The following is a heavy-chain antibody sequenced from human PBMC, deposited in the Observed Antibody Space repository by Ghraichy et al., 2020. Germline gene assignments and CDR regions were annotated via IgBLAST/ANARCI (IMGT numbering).Heavy chain of an antibody. D-gene: IGHD6-19*01. V-gene: IGHV4-39*01. CDR1: GASLTSIDYF. CDR2: VYYSETT. J-gene: IGHJ4*02. Sequence: SETLSLTCTVSGASLTSIDYFWGWIRQPPGKGLEWIGSVYYSETTYGDPSLKSRVAMSVDTSTKQFSLKLFSVTAADTAMYYCARHSFRSGWYPAYFDFWGLGTLVTVSS. CDR3: ARHSFRSGWYPAYFDF.